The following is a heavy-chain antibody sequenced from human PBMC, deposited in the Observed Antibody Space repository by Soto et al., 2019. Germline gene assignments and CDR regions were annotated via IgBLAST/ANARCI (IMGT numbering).Heavy chain of an antibody. J-gene: IGHJ4*02. V-gene: IGHV1-8*01. D-gene: IGHD3-10*01. CDR1: GYTFTSYD. CDR3: ARGPTRIMVRGVINQRLGY. CDR2: MNPNSGNT. Sequence: ASVKVSCKASGYTFTSYDINWVRQATGQGLEWMGWMNPNSGNTGYAQKFQGRVTMTRNTSISTAYMELSSLRSEDTAVYYCARGPTRIMVRGVINQRLGYWGQGTLVTVSS.